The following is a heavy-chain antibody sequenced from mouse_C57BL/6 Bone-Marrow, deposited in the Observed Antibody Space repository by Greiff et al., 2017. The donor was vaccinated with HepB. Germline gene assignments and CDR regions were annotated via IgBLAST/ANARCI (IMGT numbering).Heavy chain of an antibody. CDR1: GFTFSDYY. J-gene: IGHJ1*03. CDR3: ARDGAVTTWTYWYFDV. V-gene: IGHV5-16*01. CDR2: INYDGSST. Sequence: EVQRVESEGGLVQPGSSMKLSCTASGFTFSDYYMAWVRQVPEKGLEWVANINYDGSSTYYLDSLKSRFIISRDNAKNILYLQMSSLKSEDTATYYCARDGAVTTWTYWYFDVWGTGTTVTVSS. D-gene: IGHD2-1*01.